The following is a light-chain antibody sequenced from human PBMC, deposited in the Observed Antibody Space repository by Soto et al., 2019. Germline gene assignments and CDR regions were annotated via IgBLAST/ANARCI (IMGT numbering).Light chain of an antibody. CDR1: QTISSW. CDR2: KAS. J-gene: IGKJ2*01. V-gene: IGKV1-5*03. CDR3: QQYNSPYT. Sequence: DIQMTQSPSTLSASVGDRVTITCRASQTISSWLAWYQQKPGKAPKLLIYKASSLESGVPSLYSGSVAGTDFTLTISGLQPDDFATYYCQQYNSPYTFGQGTKLEIK.